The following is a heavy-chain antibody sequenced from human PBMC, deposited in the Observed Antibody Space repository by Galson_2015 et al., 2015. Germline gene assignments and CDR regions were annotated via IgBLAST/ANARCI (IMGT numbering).Heavy chain of an antibody. CDR1: GGSISTYS. V-gene: IGHV4-59*08. CDR2: IYYTGST. J-gene: IGHJ4*02. D-gene: IGHD6-6*01. Sequence: SETLSLTCTVSGGSISTYSWSWVRQPPGKGLDFIGYIYYTGSTNYNPSLKSRVIISVDTSKNQFSLNLSSVTAADTAVYYCARRKPARLGPFDCWGQGTLVAVSS. CDR3: ARRKPARLGPFDC.